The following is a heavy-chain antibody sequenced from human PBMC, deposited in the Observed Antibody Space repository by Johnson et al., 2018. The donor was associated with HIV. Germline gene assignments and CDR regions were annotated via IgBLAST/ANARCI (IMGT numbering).Heavy chain of an antibody. CDR2: TSYDEIKK. Sequence: QEKLVESGGGVVQPGRSLRLSCAASGFIFSDYAMHWVRLAPGKGLEWVAVTSYDEIKKNYADSVKGRFTISRENAKNSLYLQMNSPRAEDTALYYCAREGGIVAAQGDAFDIWGQGTMVTVSS. V-gene: IGHV3-30*14. J-gene: IGHJ3*02. CDR1: GFIFSDYA. CDR3: AREGGIVAAQGDAFDI. D-gene: IGHD1-26*01.